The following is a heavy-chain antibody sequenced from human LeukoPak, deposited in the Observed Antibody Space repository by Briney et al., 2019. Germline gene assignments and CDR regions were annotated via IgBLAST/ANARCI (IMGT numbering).Heavy chain of an antibody. Sequence: PGGSLRLSCAASGFTFSSYAMSWVRQAPGEGLEWVSAISGSGGSTYYADSVKGRFTISRDNSKNTPYLQMNSLRAEDTAVYYCAKDYGSGSPPFDYWGQGTLVTVSS. J-gene: IGHJ4*02. CDR1: GFTFSSYA. CDR2: ISGSGGST. V-gene: IGHV3-23*01. CDR3: AKDYGSGSPPFDY. D-gene: IGHD3-10*01.